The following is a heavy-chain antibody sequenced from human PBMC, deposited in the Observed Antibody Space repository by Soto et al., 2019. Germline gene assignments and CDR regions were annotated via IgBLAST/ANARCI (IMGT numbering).Heavy chain of an antibody. V-gene: IGHV3-30*03. Sequence: GGSLRLSCAASGFTFSSYGMHWVRQAPGKGLEWVAVISYDGSNKYYAAPVKGRFTISRDDSKNTLYLQMNSLKTEDTAVHYCTTDPVTMIVVVPSSGWGQGTLVTVSS. CDR2: ISYDGSNK. J-gene: IGHJ4*02. CDR1: GFTFSSYG. D-gene: IGHD3-22*01. CDR3: TTDPVTMIVVVPSSG.